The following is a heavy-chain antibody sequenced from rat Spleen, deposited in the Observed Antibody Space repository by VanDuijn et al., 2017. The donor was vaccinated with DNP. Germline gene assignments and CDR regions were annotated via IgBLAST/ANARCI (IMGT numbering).Heavy chain of an antibody. D-gene: IGHD1-6*01. J-gene: IGHJ2*01. CDR2: ISPSGGST. V-gene: IGHV5-25*01. CDR3: ARLTGSGDFDY. CDR1: GFTFSHND. Sequence: EVQLVESGGGLVQPGGSLKLSCAASGFTFSHNDMAWVRQAPTRGLEWVASISPSGGSTYYRDSVKGRLTVSRDNAKSSLYLQMDSLRSEDTATYYCARLTGSGDFDYWGQGVMVTVSS.